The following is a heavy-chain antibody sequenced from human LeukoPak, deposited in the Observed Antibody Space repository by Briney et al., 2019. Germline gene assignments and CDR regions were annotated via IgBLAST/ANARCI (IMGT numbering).Heavy chain of an antibody. CDR3: AKDLAGDYDY. CDR1: GFTFSSYG. Sequence: GGSLRLSCAASGFTFSSYGMHWVRQAPGKELEWVAVISYDGSNKYYADSVKGRFTISRDNSKNTLYLQMNSLRAEDTAVYYCAKDLAGDYDYWGQGTLVTVSS. V-gene: IGHV3-30*18. D-gene: IGHD6-19*01. CDR2: ISYDGSNK. J-gene: IGHJ4*02.